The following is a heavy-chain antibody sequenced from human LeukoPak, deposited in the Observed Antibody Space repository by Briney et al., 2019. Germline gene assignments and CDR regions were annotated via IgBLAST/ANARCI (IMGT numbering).Heavy chain of an antibody. CDR1: GFIFGSYS. Sequence: GGSLRLSCAASGFIFGSYSMIWVRQAPGKGLEWVSYISTSSSPIYYADSVKGRFTMSRDNAKNSLYLQMNSLRDEDAAVYYCARASPSGYDYWGQGTLVTVSS. J-gene: IGHJ4*02. D-gene: IGHD3-22*01. CDR2: ISTSSSPI. CDR3: ARASPSGYDY. V-gene: IGHV3-48*02.